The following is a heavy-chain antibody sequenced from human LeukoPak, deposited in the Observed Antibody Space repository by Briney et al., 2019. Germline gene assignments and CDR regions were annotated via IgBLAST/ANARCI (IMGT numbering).Heavy chain of an antibody. D-gene: IGHD3-22*01. CDR3: VTGAFYDSRIFQY. CDR1: GFSFSSYA. V-gene: IGHV3-30-3*01. Sequence: GGSLRLSCAVSGFSFSSYAMYWVRQAPGKGLECVAVISYDANHEDYADSVKGRFTISRDNSKNTLYLQMNSVRVEDTAMYYCVTGAFYDSRIFQYWGQGTLVTVSS. CDR2: ISYDANHE. J-gene: IGHJ1*01.